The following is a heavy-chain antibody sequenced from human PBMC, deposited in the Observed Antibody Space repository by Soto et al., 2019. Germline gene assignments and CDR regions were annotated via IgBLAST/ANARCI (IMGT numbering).Heavy chain of an antibody. CDR2: IYHSGST. Sequence: QLQLQESGSGLVKPSQTLSLTCAVSGGSISSGGYSWNWIRQPPGKGLEWIGYIYHSGSTYYNPFLNSRVNIAVDNSMNQFSLKLNTVTAADTAVYYCAIDQLEGNWFDPWGQGTLVTVSS. CDR3: AIDQLEGNWFDP. J-gene: IGHJ5*02. CDR1: GGSISSGGYS. V-gene: IGHV4-30-2*01. D-gene: IGHD1-1*01.